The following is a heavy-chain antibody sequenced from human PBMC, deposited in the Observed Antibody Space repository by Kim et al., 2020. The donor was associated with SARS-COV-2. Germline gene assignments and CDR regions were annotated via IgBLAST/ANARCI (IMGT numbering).Heavy chain of an antibody. CDR2: IIPIFGTA. J-gene: IGHJ3*02. CDR3: ARDYIVVVVAAATRGDAFDI. D-gene: IGHD2-15*01. V-gene: IGHV1-69*13. Sequence: SVKVSCKASGGTFSSYAISWVRQAPGQGLEWMGGIIPIFGTANYAQKFQGRVTITADESTSTAYMELSSLRSEDTAVYYCARDYIVVVVAAATRGDAFDIWGQGTMVTVSS. CDR1: GGTFSSYA.